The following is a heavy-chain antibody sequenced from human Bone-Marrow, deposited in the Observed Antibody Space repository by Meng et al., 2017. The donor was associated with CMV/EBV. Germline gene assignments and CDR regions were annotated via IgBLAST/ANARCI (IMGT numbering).Heavy chain of an antibody. CDR2: IIPIFGTA. CDR1: GGTFSSYA. V-gene: IGHV1-69*05. J-gene: IGHJ6*02. Sequence: SVKVSCKASGGTFSSYAISWVRQAPGQGLEWMGGIIPIFGTANYAQKFQGRVTITTDESTSTAYMELSSLRSEDTAVYYCARDQESYSYGLTDYGMDVWGPGTTVTVAS. CDR3: ARDQESYSYGLTDYGMDV. D-gene: IGHD5-18*01.